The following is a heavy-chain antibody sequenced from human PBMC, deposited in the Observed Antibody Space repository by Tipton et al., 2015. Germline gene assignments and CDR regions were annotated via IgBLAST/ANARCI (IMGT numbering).Heavy chain of an antibody. CDR1: AYSISTDYY. D-gene: IGHD3-10*01. Sequence: TLSLTCAVSAYSISTDYYWVWIRQPPGKGLEWIGTISHGGNTFYNPSLKSRVTISADTSKNQFSLKLNSVTAADTAVYYCARGLLLWFGMSDYWGRGTLVTVSS. V-gene: IGHV4-38-2*01. CDR2: ISHGGNT. CDR3: ARGLLLWFGMSDY. J-gene: IGHJ4*02.